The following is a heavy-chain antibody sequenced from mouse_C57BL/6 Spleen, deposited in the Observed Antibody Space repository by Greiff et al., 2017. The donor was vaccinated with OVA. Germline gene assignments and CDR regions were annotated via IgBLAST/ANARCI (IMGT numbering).Heavy chain of an antibody. J-gene: IGHJ2*01. CDR3: ARSDTTVVYFDY. CDR2: IHPNSGST. V-gene: IGHV1-64*01. D-gene: IGHD1-1*01. Sequence: QVQLQQPGAELVKPGASVKLSCKASGYTFTSYWMHWVKQRPGQGLEWIGMIHPNSGSTNYNEKFKSKATLTVDKSSSTAYMQLSSLTSEDSAVYYCARSDTTVVYFDYWGQGTTLTVSS. CDR1: GYTFTSYW.